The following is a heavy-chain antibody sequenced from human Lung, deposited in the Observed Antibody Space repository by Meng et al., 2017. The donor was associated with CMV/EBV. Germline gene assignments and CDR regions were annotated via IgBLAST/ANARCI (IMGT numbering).Heavy chain of an antibody. D-gene: IGHD3-22*01. CDR2: IRFDGTNK. Sequence: GGSXRLSFAASGFTFSSYAMHWVRQAPGKGLEWVANIRFDGTNKYHADSVKGRFTISRDNSKNTLYLQMNSLRAEDTAVYYCAKRGDSSGTYAMDVWGQGXTVTVSS. CDR3: AKRGDSSGTYAMDV. J-gene: IGHJ6*02. CDR1: GFTFSSYA. V-gene: IGHV3-30*02.